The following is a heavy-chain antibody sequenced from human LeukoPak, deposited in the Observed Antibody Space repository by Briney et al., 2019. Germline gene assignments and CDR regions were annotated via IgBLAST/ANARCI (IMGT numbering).Heavy chain of an antibody. V-gene: IGHV4-34*01. CDR1: GGSFSGYY. D-gene: IGHD6-6*01. J-gene: IGHJ5*02. CDR2: INHSGST. CDR3: ARDEYSSSSFDP. Sequence: SETLSLTCAVYGGSFSGYYWSWIRQPPGKGLEWIGEINHSGSTNYNPSLKSRVTISVDTSKNQFSLKLSSVTAAEKAVYYCARDEYSSSSFDPWGQGTLVTVSS.